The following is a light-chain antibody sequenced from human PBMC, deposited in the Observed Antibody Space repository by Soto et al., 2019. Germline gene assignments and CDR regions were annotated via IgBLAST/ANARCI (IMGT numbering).Light chain of an antibody. CDR1: SSDVGGYNY. J-gene: IGLJ2*01. CDR3: SSYTGSSTYVV. V-gene: IGLV2-14*01. CDR2: DVN. Sequence: QSVLTQPASVSGSPGQSITISCTGTSSDVGGYNYVSWYQQHPGKAPKLMIYDVNNRPSGVSNRFPGSKSGNTASLTISGLQAEDEADYYCSSYTGSSTYVVFGGGTKLTVL.